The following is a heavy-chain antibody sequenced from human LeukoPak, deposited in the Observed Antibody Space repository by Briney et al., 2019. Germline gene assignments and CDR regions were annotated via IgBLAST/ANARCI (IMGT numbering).Heavy chain of an antibody. CDR1: GFTFSSYA. CDR2: ISGSGSST. Sequence: PGGSLRLSCAASGFTFSSYAMSWVRQAPGKGLEWVSGISGSGSSTYYADSVKGRFTISRDNTKNILHLQMNSLRVEDTAVYYCAKEASGTSKGRIDYWGQGTLVTVSS. D-gene: IGHD1-26*01. V-gene: IGHV3-23*01. J-gene: IGHJ4*02. CDR3: AKEASGTSKGRIDY.